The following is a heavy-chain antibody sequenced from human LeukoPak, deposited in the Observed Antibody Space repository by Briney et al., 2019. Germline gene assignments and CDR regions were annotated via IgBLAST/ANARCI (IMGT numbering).Heavy chain of an antibody. Sequence: SQTLSLTCAISGDSVSSNSAAWHWIRQSPSRGLEWLGRTYYKSKWYNDYAASVKSRITINPDTSENQFSLQLNSVTPEDTAVYYCARIPVSRNYYYMDVWGKGTTVTVSS. D-gene: IGHD2-2*02. CDR1: GDSVSSNSAA. J-gene: IGHJ6*03. CDR2: TYYKSKWYN. CDR3: ARIPVSRNYYYMDV. V-gene: IGHV6-1*01.